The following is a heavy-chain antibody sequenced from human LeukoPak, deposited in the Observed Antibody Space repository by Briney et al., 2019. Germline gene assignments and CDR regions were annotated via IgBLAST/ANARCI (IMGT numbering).Heavy chain of an antibody. CDR3: ARGPYCSGGSCSCDY. CDR2: INRSGST. D-gene: IGHD2-15*01. CDR1: GGSFSGYY. Sequence: SETLSLTCAVYGGSFSGYYWSWIRQPPGKGLEWIGEINRSGSTNYNPSLKSRVTISVDTSKNQFSLKLSSVTAADTAVYYCARGPYCSGGSCSCDYWGQGTLVTVSS. J-gene: IGHJ4*02. V-gene: IGHV4-34*01.